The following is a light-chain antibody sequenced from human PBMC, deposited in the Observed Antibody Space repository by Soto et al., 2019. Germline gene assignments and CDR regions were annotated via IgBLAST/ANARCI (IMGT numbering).Light chain of an antibody. J-gene: IGKJ5*01. CDR3: QQRSRAIT. V-gene: IGKV3-11*01. CDR2: DAS. Sequence: SVCTLTQNTRSLSTRERATLSFRASQSVSSHLAWFQQRPGQAPRLLIYDASNRATGIPARFSGRGSGTDFTLTISSLEPEDFAVYYCQQRSRAITFGQGRLLEV. CDR1: QSVSSH.